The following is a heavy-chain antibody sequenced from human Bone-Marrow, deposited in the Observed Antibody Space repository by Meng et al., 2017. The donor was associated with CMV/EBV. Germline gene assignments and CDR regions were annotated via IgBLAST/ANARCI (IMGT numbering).Heavy chain of an antibody. Sequence: GESLKISCAASGFTFGSYGFHWVRQAPGKGLEWVSFTQYDGTKKYYVDSVKGRFTISRDNSKNTLYLQMNSLRAEDTAVYYCAKDRSRGGYDSHAFDIWGQGTMVTVSS. CDR2: TQYDGTKK. J-gene: IGHJ3*02. CDR1: GFTFGSYG. D-gene: IGHD5-12*01. CDR3: AKDRSRGGYDSHAFDI. V-gene: IGHV3-30*02.